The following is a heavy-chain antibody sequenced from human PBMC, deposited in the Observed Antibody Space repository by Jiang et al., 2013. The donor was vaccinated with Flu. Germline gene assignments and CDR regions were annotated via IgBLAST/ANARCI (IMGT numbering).Heavy chain of an antibody. Sequence: GAEVKKPGESLRISCKGSGYTFTDYWITWVRQMPGTGLEWMGRIGPSDSVTKYSPSFEGHVTISADKSISTAYLQWSSLTASDSAMYYCARHLDTEVVVGSLGLDVWGQGTRVTVSS. CDR2: IGPSDSVT. J-gene: IGHJ6*02. CDR1: GYTFTDYW. V-gene: IGHV5-10-1*01. CDR3: ARHLDTEVVVGSLGLDV. D-gene: IGHD5-18*01.